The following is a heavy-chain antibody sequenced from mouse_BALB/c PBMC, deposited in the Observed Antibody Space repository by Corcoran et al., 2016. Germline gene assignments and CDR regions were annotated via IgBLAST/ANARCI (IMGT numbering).Heavy chain of an antibody. J-gene: IGHJ1*01. V-gene: IGHV1-66*01. Sequence: QVQLQQSGPELVKPGASVKISCKASGYSFTSYYIHWVKQRPGQGLEWIGWIFPGSGNTKYNEKFKGKATLTADPSSSTAYMQLSSLTSEDSAVYFCARFYGSSYFKYFDVWGAGTTVTVSS. D-gene: IGHD1-1*01. CDR2: IFPGSGNT. CDR1: GYSFTSYY. CDR3: ARFYGSSYFKYFDV.